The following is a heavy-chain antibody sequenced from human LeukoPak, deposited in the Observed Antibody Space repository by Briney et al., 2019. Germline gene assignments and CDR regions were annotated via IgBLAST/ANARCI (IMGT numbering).Heavy chain of an antibody. V-gene: IGHV3-30*04. Sequence: GGSLRLSCAASGFTFSSYAIHWVRQAPGKGLEWVAVISYDGSNKYYADSVKGRFTISRDNSKNTLYVQMNSLRAEDTAVYYCARAPQLERTFDYWGQGTLVTVSS. CDR2: ISYDGSNK. D-gene: IGHD1-1*01. CDR1: GFTFSSYA. J-gene: IGHJ4*02. CDR3: ARAPQLERTFDY.